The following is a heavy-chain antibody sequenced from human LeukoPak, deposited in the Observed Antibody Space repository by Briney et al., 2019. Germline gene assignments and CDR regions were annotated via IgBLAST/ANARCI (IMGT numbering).Heavy chain of an antibody. D-gene: IGHD1-26*01. CDR1: GYTVTGYY. Sequence: ASVKVSGKASGYTVTGYYLHWVRQAPGHGLEWRGRSNPYSGGSNYAQKFQGRVTMTRHTSILTVYMELRTLRSDDPAVYFCASWPRDPYGPTELSGYYGMDVWGQGTTVTVSS. CDR2: SNPYSGGS. J-gene: IGHJ6*02. CDR3: ASWPRDPYGPTELSGYYGMDV. V-gene: IGHV1-2*06.